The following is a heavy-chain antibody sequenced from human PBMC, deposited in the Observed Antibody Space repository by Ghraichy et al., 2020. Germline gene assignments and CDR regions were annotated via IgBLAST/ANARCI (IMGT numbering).Heavy chain of an antibody. V-gene: IGHV3-13*01. D-gene: IGHD3-22*01. J-gene: IGHJ6*02. CDR1: GFIFSSCD. CDR2: ISSAGDT. CDR3: ATACYYYGSSGYQVFYGMEV. Sequence: GESLNISCAASGFIFSSCDMHWVRQLTGKGLEWVSSISSAGDTYYSASVMGRFTISRENAEDSLYLQMNSRITGDTAVYYCATACYYYGSSGYQVFYGMEVWGQGITV.